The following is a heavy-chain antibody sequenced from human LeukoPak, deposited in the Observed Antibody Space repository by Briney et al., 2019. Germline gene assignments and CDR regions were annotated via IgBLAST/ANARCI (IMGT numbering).Heavy chain of an antibody. D-gene: IGHD2-15*01. Sequence: GESLKISCKGSEYNFSNYWIAWVRQMTGKGLEWMAFIYPGDSDTRYSPAFQGQVTISADKSISTAYLQWSSLKASDTAMYYCARQGSGFDYWGQGTLVTVSS. CDR1: EYNFSNYW. V-gene: IGHV5-51*01. CDR3: ARQGSGFDY. J-gene: IGHJ4*02. CDR2: IYPGDSDT.